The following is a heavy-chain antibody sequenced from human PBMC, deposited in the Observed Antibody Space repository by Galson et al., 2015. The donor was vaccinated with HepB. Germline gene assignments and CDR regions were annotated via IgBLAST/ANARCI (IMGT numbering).Heavy chain of an antibody. CDR1: GFAFSNFW. CDR3: ARGRGIDV. CDR2: IRYDGSEK. V-gene: IGHV3-7*03. Sequence: SLRLSCAASGFAFSNFWMNWVRQAPGKGLEWVANIRYDGSEKNYVDSVKGRFTISRDNTKTSVYLEMNSLRAEDTAVYYCARGRGIDVWGQGTTVTVSS. J-gene: IGHJ6*02.